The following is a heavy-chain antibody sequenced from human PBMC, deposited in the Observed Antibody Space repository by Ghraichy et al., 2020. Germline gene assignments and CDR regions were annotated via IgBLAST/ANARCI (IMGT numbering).Heavy chain of an antibody. CDR3: ARASRVGRIYYYDGMDV. CDR1: GFTFGDYN. D-gene: IGHD4-23*01. Sequence: GGSLRLSCVGSGFTFGDYNLNWVRQSPGKGLEWISYISTSSRSIFYADSVKGRFTISRDNAQNSLYLQMRSLRDEDTAVYYCARASRVGRIYYYDGMDVWGQGATDTVSS. CDR2: ISTSSRSI. J-gene: IGHJ6*02. V-gene: IGHV3-48*02.